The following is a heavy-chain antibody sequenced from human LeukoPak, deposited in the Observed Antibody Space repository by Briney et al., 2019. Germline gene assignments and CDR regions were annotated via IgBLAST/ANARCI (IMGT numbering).Heavy chain of an antibody. CDR1: GGSISSRSYC. Sequence: PSETLSLTCTVSGGSISSRSYCWSWIRQPAGKGLEWIGHVHISGSTNYNSSLKSRVTISVDTSKDQFSLKLSSVTAADTAVYYCARDTYSGINKWGQGTLVTVSS. CDR3: ARDTYSGINK. CDR2: VHISGST. D-gene: IGHD1-26*01. V-gene: IGHV4-61*10. J-gene: IGHJ4*02.